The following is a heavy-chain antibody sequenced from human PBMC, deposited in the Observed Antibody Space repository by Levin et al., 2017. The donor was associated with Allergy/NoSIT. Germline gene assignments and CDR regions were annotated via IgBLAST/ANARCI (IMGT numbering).Heavy chain of an antibody. J-gene: IGHJ5*02. Sequence: GGSLRLSCAASGFTFNSYAMHWVRQAPGKGLEWVALLSYDGIDKYYADSVKGRFSVSRDVSQNTLYLQMNSLRPEDAAVYYCAKVSLADGLRYVDLEHWGQGTLVTVSS. CDR2: LSYDGIDK. CDR1: GFTFNSYA. CDR3: AKVSLADGLRYVDLEH. V-gene: IGHV3-30*18. D-gene: IGHD3-9*01.